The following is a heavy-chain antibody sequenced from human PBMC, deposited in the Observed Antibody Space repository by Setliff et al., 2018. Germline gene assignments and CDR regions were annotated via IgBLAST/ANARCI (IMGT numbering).Heavy chain of an antibody. CDR3: ARAIYSSGWYLRYYYYMDV. J-gene: IGHJ6*03. CDR2: INHSGST. V-gene: IGHV4-34*01. CDR1: GGSFSGCY. D-gene: IGHD6-19*01. Sequence: ETLSLTCAVYGGSFSGCYWSWIRQPPGKGLEWIGEINHSGSTNYNPSLKSRVTISVDTSKNQFSLKLSSVTAADTAVYYCARAIYSSGWYLRYYYYMDVWGKGTTVTVSS.